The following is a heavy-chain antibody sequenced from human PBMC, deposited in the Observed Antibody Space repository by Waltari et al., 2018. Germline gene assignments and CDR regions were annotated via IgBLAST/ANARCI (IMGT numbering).Heavy chain of an antibody. CDR1: GGSIGRNTFY. CDR2: INYSGST. D-gene: IGHD6-6*01. CDR3: VREWSSSSSWFDP. V-gene: IGHV4-39*07. Sequence: QVQLQEAGPGLVKSSETLSLTCTASGGSIGRNTFYWAWIRQPPGKRMEWMASINYSGSTYYMPSLKSRVTISVDTSRNQLSLRLTSVTAADTAVYFCVREWSSSSSWFDPWGQGTLVTVSS. J-gene: IGHJ5*02.